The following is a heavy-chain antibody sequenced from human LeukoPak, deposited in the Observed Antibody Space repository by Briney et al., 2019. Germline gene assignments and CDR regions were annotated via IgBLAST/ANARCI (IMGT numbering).Heavy chain of an antibody. Sequence: KPGGSLRLSCAASGFTFSDYYMSWIRQAPGKGLEWASYISSSGSTIYYADSVKGRFTISRDNAKNSLYLQMNSLRAEDTAVYYCARGDGSYSSGGEDWYNWFDPWGQGTLVTVSS. CDR2: ISSSGSTI. J-gene: IGHJ5*02. V-gene: IGHV3-11*01. CDR3: ARGDGSYSSGGEDWYNWFDP. CDR1: GFTFSDYY. D-gene: IGHD1-26*01.